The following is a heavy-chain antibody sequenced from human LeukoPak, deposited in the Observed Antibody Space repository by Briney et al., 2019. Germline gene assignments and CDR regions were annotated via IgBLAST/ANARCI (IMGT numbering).Heavy chain of an antibody. CDR1: GSSFTSYW. D-gene: IGHD4-17*01. Sequence: GEPLKTSCKASGSSFTSYWSGWVRQLPGKGLEWIGIIYPGDSDTRYSPSFQGQVTISADKSISTAYLQWSSVQASDTAKYYCARRNRDGDYVLDFDYWGQGTLVTVSS. CDR2: IYPGDSDT. V-gene: IGHV5-51*01. CDR3: ARRNRDGDYVLDFDY. J-gene: IGHJ4*02.